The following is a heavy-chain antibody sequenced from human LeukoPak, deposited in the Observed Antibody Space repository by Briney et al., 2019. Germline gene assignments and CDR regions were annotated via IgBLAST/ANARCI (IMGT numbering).Heavy chain of an antibody. CDR1: GFTFSSYA. J-gene: IGHJ4*02. V-gene: IGHV3-23*01. CDR3: ARDHGITIFGVVPDY. Sequence: GGSLRLSCAASGFTFSSYAMSWVRQAPGKGLEWVSAISGSGGSTYYADSVKGRFTISRDNSKNTLYLQMNSLRAGDTAVYYCARDHGITIFGVVPDYWGQGTLVTVSS. D-gene: IGHD3-3*01. CDR2: ISGSGGST.